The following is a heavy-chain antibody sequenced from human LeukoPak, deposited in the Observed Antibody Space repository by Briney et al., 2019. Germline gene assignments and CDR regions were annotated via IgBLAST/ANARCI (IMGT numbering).Heavy chain of an antibody. D-gene: IGHD4-17*01. CDR2: IWYDGSNK. J-gene: IGHJ4*02. V-gene: IGHV3-33*01. CDR3: ARPEGYDYGDYRFDY. CDR1: GFTFSSYG. Sequence: PGGSLRLSCAASGFTFSSYGMHWVRQAPGKGLEWVAVIWYDGSNKYYADSVKGRFTISRDNSKNTLYLQMNSLRAEDTAVYYCARPEGYDYGDYRFDYWGQGTLVTVSS.